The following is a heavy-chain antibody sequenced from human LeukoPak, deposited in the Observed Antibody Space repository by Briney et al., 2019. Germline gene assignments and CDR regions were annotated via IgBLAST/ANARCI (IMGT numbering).Heavy chain of an antibody. CDR3: ARASGGYGPYYYYMDV. Sequence: SETLSLTCTVSGGSISSSSYYWGWIRQPPGKGLEWIGSIYYSGSTYYNPSLKSRVTISVDTSKNQFSLKLSSVTAADTAVYYCARASGGYGPYYYYMDVWGKGTTVTVSS. CDR2: IYYSGST. CDR1: GGSISSSSYY. J-gene: IGHJ6*03. D-gene: IGHD1-26*01. V-gene: IGHV4-39*01.